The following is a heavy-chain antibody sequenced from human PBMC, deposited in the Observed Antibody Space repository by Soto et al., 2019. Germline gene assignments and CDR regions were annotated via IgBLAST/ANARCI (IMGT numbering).Heavy chain of an antibody. Sequence: QVQLVESGGGVVQPGRSLRLSCAASGFTFSSYGMHWVRQAPGKGLEWVAVISYDGSNKYYADSVKGRFTISRDNSKNTLYLQMNSLRAEDTAVYYCAKSGLDYDYIWGSYGPGDYFDYWGQGTLVTVSS. V-gene: IGHV3-30*18. J-gene: IGHJ4*02. CDR2: ISYDGSNK. CDR1: GFTFSSYG. CDR3: AKSGLDYDYIWGSYGPGDYFDY. D-gene: IGHD3-16*01.